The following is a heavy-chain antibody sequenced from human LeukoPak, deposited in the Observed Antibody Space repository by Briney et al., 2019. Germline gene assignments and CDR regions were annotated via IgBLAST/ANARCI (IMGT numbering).Heavy chain of an antibody. CDR2: ISAYNGNT. D-gene: IGHD3-22*01. CDR1: GYTFTSYG. J-gene: IGHJ4*02. CDR3: AREGYYDSSGYSDY. Sequence: ASVKVSGKASGYTFTSYGISWVRQAPGQGLEWMGWISAYNGNTNYAQKLQGRVTMTTDTSTSTAYMELRSLRSDDTAVYYCAREGYYDSSGYSDYWGQGTLVTVSS. V-gene: IGHV1-18*01.